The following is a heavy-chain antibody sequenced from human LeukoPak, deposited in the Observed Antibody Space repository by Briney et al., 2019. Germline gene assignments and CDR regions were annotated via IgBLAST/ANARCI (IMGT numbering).Heavy chain of an antibody. CDR1: GGSISSGGYY. D-gene: IGHD4-23*01. V-gene: IGHV4-31*03. J-gene: IGHJ4*02. Sequence: SETLSLTCTVSGGSISSGGYYWSWIRQHPGKGLEWIGYIYYSGSTYYNPSLKSRVTISVDTSKDQFSLKLSSVTAADTAVYYCARYPSSVVTLCYFDYWGQGTLVTVSS. CDR3: ARYPSSVVTLCYFDY. CDR2: IYYSGST.